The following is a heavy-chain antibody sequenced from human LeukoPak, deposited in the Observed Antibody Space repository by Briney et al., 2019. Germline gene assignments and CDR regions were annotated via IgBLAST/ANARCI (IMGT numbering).Heavy chain of an antibody. Sequence: SGGSLRLSCAVSGFSFSSCGMSWVRQTPGKGLEWVSAISGSGGSTYYADSVKGRFTISRDNSKNTLYLQMNSLRAEDTAVYYCAKEGQWELPYFDYWGQGTLVTVSS. J-gene: IGHJ4*02. CDR1: GFSFSSCG. D-gene: IGHD1-26*01. V-gene: IGHV3-23*01. CDR3: AKEGQWELPYFDY. CDR2: ISGSGGST.